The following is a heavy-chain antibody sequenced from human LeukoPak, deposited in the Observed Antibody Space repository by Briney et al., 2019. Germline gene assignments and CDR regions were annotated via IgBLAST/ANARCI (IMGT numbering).Heavy chain of an antibody. CDR2: IYYSGST. CDR3: ARPASSGSYPFDY. CDR1: GGSISSSSYY. D-gene: IGHD1-26*01. V-gene: IGHV4-39*01. J-gene: IGHJ4*02. Sequence: SETLSLTCTVCGGSISSSSYYWGWSSQPPGKGVEWSGSIYYSGSTYYTPSLKRRVTISVDTSKNQFSLKLTSVTAADTAVYYCARPASSGSYPFDYWGQGTLVTVSS.